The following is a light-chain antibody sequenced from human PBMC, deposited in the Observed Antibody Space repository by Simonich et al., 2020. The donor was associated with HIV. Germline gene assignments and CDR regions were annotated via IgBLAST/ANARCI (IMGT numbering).Light chain of an antibody. CDR3: QQYNTWVSIT. CDR1: QSVNSN. V-gene: IGKV3-15*01. CDR2: ARS. J-gene: IGKJ5*01. Sequence: EIVMTQSPATLSVSPGERATLSCRASQSVNSNVALYQQKPGQAPRLLIYARSTRATDIPARFSGSGSGTEFTLTISSIHSEDFAVYYCQQYNTWVSITFGQGTRLEMK.